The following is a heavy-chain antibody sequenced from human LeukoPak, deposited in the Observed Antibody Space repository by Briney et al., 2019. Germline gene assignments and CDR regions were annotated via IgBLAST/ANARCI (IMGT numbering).Heavy chain of an antibody. CDR2: IKADGSEK. D-gene: IGHD5-18*01. CDR1: GFTFNTYW. Sequence: PGGSLRLSCAASGFTFNTYWMSWVRQAPGKGLEWVANIKADGSEKYYVDSVKVRFTISRDNAKNSLYLQMNSLRAEDTALYYCARDTAMVTGGLDYWGQGTLVTVSS. CDR3: ARDTAMVTGGLDY. J-gene: IGHJ4*02. V-gene: IGHV3-7*05.